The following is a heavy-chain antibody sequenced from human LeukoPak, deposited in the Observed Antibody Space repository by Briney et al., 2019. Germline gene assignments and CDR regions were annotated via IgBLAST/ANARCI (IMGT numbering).Heavy chain of an antibody. CDR1: GYTFTTYA. CDR2: INAGNGNT. J-gene: IGHJ4*02. V-gene: IGHV1-3*01. CDR3: ARRNQQLGYDY. Sequence: ASVKVSCKASGYTFTTYAMHWVRQAPGQRLEWMGWINAGNGNTKYSQKFQGRVTITRDTSTSTTYMDLSSLRFEDTAVYYCARRNQQLGYDYWGQGTLVTVSS. D-gene: IGHD1-1*01.